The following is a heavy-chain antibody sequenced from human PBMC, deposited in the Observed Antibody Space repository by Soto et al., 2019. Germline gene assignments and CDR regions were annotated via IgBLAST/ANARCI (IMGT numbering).Heavy chain of an antibody. J-gene: IGHJ4*02. D-gene: IGHD3-10*01. Sequence: EVQLLESGGGLVQPGGSLRLSCAASGFTFSSYAMSWVRQAPGKGLEWVSAISGSGGSTYYADSVKVRFTISRDNSKNTLYLQMNSLRAEDTAVYYCAKAVDYYGSGSYFDYWGQGTLVTVSS. CDR1: GFTFSSYA. CDR2: ISGSGGST. V-gene: IGHV3-23*01. CDR3: AKAVDYYGSGSYFDY.